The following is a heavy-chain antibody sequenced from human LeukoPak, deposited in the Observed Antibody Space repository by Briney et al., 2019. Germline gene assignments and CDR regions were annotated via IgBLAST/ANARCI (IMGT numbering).Heavy chain of an antibody. Sequence: GSSVKVSCKASGGTFSSYAISWVRQAPGQGLEWMGRIIPILGIANYAQKFQGRVTITADKSTSTAYMELSSLRSEDTAVYYCAGSIRGGTRNNWFDPWGQGTLVTVSS. CDR2: IIPILGIA. J-gene: IGHJ5*02. D-gene: IGHD2-15*01. CDR3: AGSIRGGTRNNWFDP. CDR1: GGTFSSYA. V-gene: IGHV1-69*04.